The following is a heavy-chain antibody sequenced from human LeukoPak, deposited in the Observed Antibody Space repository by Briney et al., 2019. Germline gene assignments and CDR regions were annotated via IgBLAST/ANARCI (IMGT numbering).Heavy chain of an antibody. D-gene: IGHD3-10*01. CDR3: ARGPKYGSGSYYPIDDY. CDR1: GFTFSSYG. CDR2: IRSDGSNK. Sequence: PGGSLRLSCAASGFTFSSYGMSWVRQAPGKGLEWVAFIRSDGSNKYYADSVKGRFTISRDNSKNTLYLQMNSLRAEDTAVYYCARGPKYGSGSYYPIDDYWGQGTLVTVSS. V-gene: IGHV3-30*02. J-gene: IGHJ4*02.